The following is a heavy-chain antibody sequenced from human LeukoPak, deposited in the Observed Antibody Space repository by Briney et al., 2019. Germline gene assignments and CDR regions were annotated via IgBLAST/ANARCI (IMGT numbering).Heavy chain of an antibody. J-gene: IGHJ4*02. Sequence: GGSLRLSCVASGFTFSSYAMSWVRQAPGKGLEWVAAISDSGGSTYYVDSVRDRFTISRDNSKNTLFLQMNSLRIEDTAVYYCAKVFEVRGARRPKDYWGQGTLVIVSS. CDR1: GFTFSSYA. CDR3: AKVFEVRGARRPKDY. V-gene: IGHV3-23*01. D-gene: IGHD3-10*01. CDR2: ISDSGGST.